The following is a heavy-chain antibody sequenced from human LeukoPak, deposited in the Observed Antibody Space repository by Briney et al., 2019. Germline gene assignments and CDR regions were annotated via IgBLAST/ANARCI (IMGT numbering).Heavy chain of an antibody. CDR3: ASGLPRYSLKWLPDQDY. CDR2: ISYDGSNK. D-gene: IGHD6-13*01. Sequence: PGGSLRLSCAASGFTFSSYAMRWVRQAPGKGLEWVAVISYDGSNKYYADSVKGRFTISRDNSKNTLYLQMNSLRAEDTAVYYCASGLPRYSLKWLPDQDYWGQGTLVTVSS. V-gene: IGHV3-30*01. CDR1: GFTFSSYA. J-gene: IGHJ4*02.